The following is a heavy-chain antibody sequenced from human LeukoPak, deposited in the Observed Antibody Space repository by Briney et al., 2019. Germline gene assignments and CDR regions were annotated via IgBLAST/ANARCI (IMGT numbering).Heavy chain of an antibody. CDR1: GFTFSKYD. V-gene: IGHV3-13*01. Sequence: GGSLRLSRAASGFTFSKYDMHWVRQATGKGLEWVSTIVTAGDTYYTGSVKGRFTISRENAKNSLYLQMNSLRAGDTAVYYCARARDGGFDPWGQGTLVTVSS. CDR3: ARARDGGFDP. J-gene: IGHJ5*02. CDR2: IVTAGDT. D-gene: IGHD4-23*01.